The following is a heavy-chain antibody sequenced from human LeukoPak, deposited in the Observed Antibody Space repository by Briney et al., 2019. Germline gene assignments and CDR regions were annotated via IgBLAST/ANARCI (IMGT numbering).Heavy chain of an antibody. CDR2: TYYRSKWYN. CDR3: ARGAAVGFDTFDI. CDR1: GDSFSSNSAA. Sequence: SQTLSLTCVISGDSFSSNSAACNWIRQSPSRGLEWLGRTYYRSKWYNDYAVSVKSRITINPDTSKNQFSLQLNSVTPEDTAVYYCARGAAVGFDTFDIRGQGTMVTVSS. J-gene: IGHJ3*02. V-gene: IGHV6-1*01. D-gene: IGHD6-19*01.